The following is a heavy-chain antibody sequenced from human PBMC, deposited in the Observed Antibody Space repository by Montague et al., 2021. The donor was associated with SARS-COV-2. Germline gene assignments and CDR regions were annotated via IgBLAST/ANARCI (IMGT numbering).Heavy chain of an antibody. CDR1: GGSISTYY. J-gene: IGHJ2*01. V-gene: IGHV4-59*12. D-gene: IGHD5-24*01. CDR3: ARDGYNAHQNYWYFDL. Sequence: SETLSLTCTVSGGSISTYYWSWIRQPPGKGLEWIGYIYYSGSTNYSPSLKSRVTISVDTSKNQFSLELSSVTAADTAVYYCARDGYNAHQNYWYFDLWGRGTLVP. CDR2: IYYSGST.